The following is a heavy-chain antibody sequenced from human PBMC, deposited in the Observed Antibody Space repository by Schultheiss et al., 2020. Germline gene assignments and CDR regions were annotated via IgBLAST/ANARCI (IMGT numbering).Heavy chain of an antibody. V-gene: IGHV3-9*01. CDR2: IIWNGGTL. CDR1: GFTFDDYA. D-gene: IGHD2-21*01. J-gene: IGHJ4*02. CDR3: AKDIGGEDY. Sequence: GGSLRLSCAASGFTFDDYAMHWVRQAPGKGLEWVSGIIWNGGTLGYADSVQGRFTISRDNAKNSLYLQMNSLRPEDSALYYCAKDIGGEDYWGQGTLVTGS.